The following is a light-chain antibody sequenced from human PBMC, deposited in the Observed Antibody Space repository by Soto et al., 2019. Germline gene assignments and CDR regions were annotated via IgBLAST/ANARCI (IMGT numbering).Light chain of an antibody. CDR3: QQYYSSPPGLT. V-gene: IGKV4-1*01. CDR2: WAS. Sequence: DIVMNQSPDSLAVSLGERATINCKSSQSLFFSPNNKNYLAWYQLKPGQPPKLLIYWASTREYGVPDRFSGSGSGTDFTLTISSLQAEDVAIHYCQQYYSSPPGLTFGGGTKVEIK. CDR1: QSLFFSPNNKNY. J-gene: IGKJ4*01.